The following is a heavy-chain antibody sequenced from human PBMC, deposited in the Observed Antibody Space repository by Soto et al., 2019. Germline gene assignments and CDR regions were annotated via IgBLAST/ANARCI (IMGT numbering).Heavy chain of an antibody. Sequence: QVQLVESGGGVVQPGTSLRLSCAASGFSFSSYDIHWVRQAPGKGLEWVAVIWYDGSNKYYADSVKGRFIISRDNSKNTLYLQMNSLRAVDTAVYYCARGYSSSRDLGYWGQGTLVTVSS. CDR1: GFSFSSYD. J-gene: IGHJ4*02. CDR2: IWYDGSNK. CDR3: ARGYSSSRDLGY. D-gene: IGHD6-13*01. V-gene: IGHV3-33*01.